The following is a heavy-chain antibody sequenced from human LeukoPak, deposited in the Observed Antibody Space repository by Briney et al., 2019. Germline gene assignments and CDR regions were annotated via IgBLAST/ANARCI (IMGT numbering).Heavy chain of an antibody. CDR3: ARGEVYYYDSSGYS. CDR1: GFTFSSYS. D-gene: IGHD3-22*01. J-gene: IGHJ5*02. CDR2: ISSSSSTI. Sequence: GGSLRLSCAASGFTFSSYSMSWVRQAPGKGLEWVSYISSSSSTIYYADSVKGRFTISRDNSKNTLYLQMNSLRAEDTAVYYCARGEVYYYDSSGYSWGQGTLVTVSS. V-gene: IGHV3-48*01.